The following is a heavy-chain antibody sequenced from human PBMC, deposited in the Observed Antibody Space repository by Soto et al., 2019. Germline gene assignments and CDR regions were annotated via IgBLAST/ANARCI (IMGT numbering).Heavy chain of an antibody. CDR3: ARVISSGDEYFDY. CDR2: ISHTGTT. J-gene: IGHJ4*02. CDR1: GDTISGSQW. D-gene: IGHD3-22*01. V-gene: IGHV4-4*02. Sequence: SDTVARTCAVSGDTISGSQWWSCVRVPPGKGLEWIGEISHTGTTNYNPSLKSRVTMSVDKPKNPFSLNLTSVTAADTAAYYCARVISSGDEYFDYRGKG.